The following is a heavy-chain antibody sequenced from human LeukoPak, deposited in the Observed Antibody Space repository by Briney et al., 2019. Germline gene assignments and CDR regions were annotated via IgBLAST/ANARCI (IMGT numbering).Heavy chain of an antibody. J-gene: IGHJ4*02. CDR2: IYTSGST. CDR3: ARGPIQSGYDFWSGYYQY. D-gene: IGHD3-3*01. V-gene: IGHV4-4*07. Sequence: PSETLSLTCTVSGGSISSYYWSWIRQPAGKGLEWIGRIYTSGSTNYNPSLKSRVTMSVDTSKNQFSLKLSSVTAADTAVYYCARGPIQSGYDFWSGYYQYWGQGTLVTVSS. CDR1: GGSISSYY.